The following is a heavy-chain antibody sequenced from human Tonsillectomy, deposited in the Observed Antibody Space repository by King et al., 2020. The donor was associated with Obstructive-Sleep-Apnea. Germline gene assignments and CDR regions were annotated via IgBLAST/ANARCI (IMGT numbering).Heavy chain of an antibody. V-gene: IGHV4-31*03. CDR3: AGEYWLGRTGDFDI. CDR1: GGSISSAGYY. CDR2: IYYSGST. Sequence: QLQESGPGLVKPSQTLSLTCTVSGGSISSAGYYWSWIRQHPGKGLEWIGYIYYSGSTYYNPSLKSRFTISVDTSKIQFYLKLSYVTAADTAMYYCAGEYWLGRTGDFDIWGQGTMVPLPS. J-gene: IGHJ3*02. D-gene: IGHD3/OR15-3a*01.